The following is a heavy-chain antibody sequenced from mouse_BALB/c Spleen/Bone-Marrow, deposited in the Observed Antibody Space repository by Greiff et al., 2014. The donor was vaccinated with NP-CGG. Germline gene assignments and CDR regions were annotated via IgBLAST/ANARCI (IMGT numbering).Heavy chain of an antibody. V-gene: IGHV1S81*02. J-gene: IGHJ2*01. CDR3: ARTYFDY. CDR1: GYTFTSYW. CDR2: INPSNGRT. Sequence: QVQLQQPGAELVKPGASVKLSCKASGYTFTSYWMHWVKQRPGQGLEWIGEINPSNGRTNYNEKFKSKATLTVDKSSSTAYMQLSSLTSEDSAVYYCARTYFDYWGQGTTLTVPS.